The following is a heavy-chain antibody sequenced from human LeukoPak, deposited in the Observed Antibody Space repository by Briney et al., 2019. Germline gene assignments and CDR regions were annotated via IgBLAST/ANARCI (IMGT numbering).Heavy chain of an antibody. CDR1: GGSISSYY. CDR3: ARDLGGYSYYYMDV. D-gene: IGHD3-16*01. J-gene: IGHJ6*03. CDR2: IYTSGGT. V-gene: IGHV4-4*07. Sequence: SETLSLTCTVSGGSISSYYWGWIRQPAGKGLEWIRRIYTSGGTNYNPSLKSRVTISVDKSRKQFSLQLSSVTAADTAVYYCARDLGGYSYYYMDVWGKGTTVTVSS.